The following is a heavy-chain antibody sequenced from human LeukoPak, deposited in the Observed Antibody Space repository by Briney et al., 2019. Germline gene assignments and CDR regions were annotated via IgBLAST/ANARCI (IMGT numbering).Heavy chain of an antibody. J-gene: IGHJ4*02. D-gene: IGHD6-13*01. CDR1: GGSISSSSYY. V-gene: IGHV4-39*07. CDR2: IYYSGST. Sequence: SEALSLTCTVSGGSISSSSYYWGWIRRPPGKGLEWIGSIYYSGSTYYNPSLKSRVTISVDTSKNQFSLKLSSVTAADTAVYYCASSSSWYVFDRYWGQGTLVTVSS. CDR3: ASSSSWYVFDRY.